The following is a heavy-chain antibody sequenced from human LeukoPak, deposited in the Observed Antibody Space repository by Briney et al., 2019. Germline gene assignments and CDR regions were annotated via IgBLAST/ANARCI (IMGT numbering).Heavy chain of an antibody. J-gene: IGHJ6*02. CDR2: INHSGST. V-gene: IGHV4-34*01. CDR1: GGSFSGYY. D-gene: IGHD2-2*02. CDR3: ARASRCSSTSCYNPHYGMDV. Sequence: SETLSLTCAVYGGSFSGYYWSWIRQPPGKGLEWSGEINHSGSTNYNPSLKSRVTISVDTSKNQFSLNLSSVTAADTAVYYCARASRCSSTSCYNPHYGMDVWGQGTTVTVSS.